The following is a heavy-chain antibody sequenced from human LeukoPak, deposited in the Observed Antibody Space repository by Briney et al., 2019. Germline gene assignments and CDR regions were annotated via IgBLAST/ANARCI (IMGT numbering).Heavy chain of an antibody. CDR2: INHSGST. D-gene: IGHD3-22*01. J-gene: IGHJ5*02. CDR3: ARGRRITMIVVVKIGYNWFDP. Sequence: PSETLSLTCAVYGGSFSGYYWSWIRQPPGKGLEWIGEINHSGSTNYNPSLKSRVTISVDTSKNQFSLKLSSVTAADTAVYYCARGRRITMIVVVKIGYNWFDPWGQGTLVTVSS. CDR1: GGSFSGYY. V-gene: IGHV4-34*01.